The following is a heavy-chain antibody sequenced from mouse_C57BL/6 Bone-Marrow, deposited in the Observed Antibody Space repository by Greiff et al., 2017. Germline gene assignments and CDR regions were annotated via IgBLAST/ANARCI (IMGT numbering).Heavy chain of an antibody. J-gene: IGHJ3*01. CDR1: GYTFTSYW. V-gene: IGHV1-5*01. Sequence: VQLKESGTVLARPGASVKMSCKTSGYTFTSYWMHWVKQRPGQGLEWIGAIYPGNSDTSYNQKFKGKAKLTAVTSTSTAYMELSSLTNEDSAVYYCTRGYYGSRAWFAYWGQGTLVTVSA. CDR2: IYPGNSDT. CDR3: TRGYYGSRAWFAY. D-gene: IGHD1-1*01.